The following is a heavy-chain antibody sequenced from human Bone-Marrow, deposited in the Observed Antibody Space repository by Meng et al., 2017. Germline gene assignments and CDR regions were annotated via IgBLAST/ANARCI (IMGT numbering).Heavy chain of an antibody. Sequence: SCAASGFTFSSYAMHWVRQAPGKGLEWVAVISYDGSNKYYADSVKGRFTISRDNSKNTLYLQMNSLRAEDTAVYYCAREGQTVAGTWDYWGQGTLVTVSS. J-gene: IGHJ4*02. CDR1: GFTFSSYA. CDR2: ISYDGSNK. V-gene: IGHV3-30*01. D-gene: IGHD6-19*01. CDR3: AREGQTVAGTWDY.